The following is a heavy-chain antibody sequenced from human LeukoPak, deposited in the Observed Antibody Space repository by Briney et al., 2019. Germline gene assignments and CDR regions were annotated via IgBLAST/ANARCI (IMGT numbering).Heavy chain of an antibody. CDR1: GGSISSSSYY. CDR3: AREQYYYDNLDY. J-gene: IGHJ4*02. V-gene: IGHV4-61*02. Sequence: SETLSLTCTVSGGSISSSSYYWSWIRQPAGKGLEWIGRIYTSGSTNYNPSLKSRVTISVDTSKNQFSLKLSSVTAADTAVYYCAREQYYYDNLDYWGQGTLVTVSS. D-gene: IGHD3-22*01. CDR2: IYTSGST.